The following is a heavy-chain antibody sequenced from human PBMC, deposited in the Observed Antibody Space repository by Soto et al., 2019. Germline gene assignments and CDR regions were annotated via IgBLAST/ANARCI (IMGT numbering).Heavy chain of an antibody. J-gene: IGHJ4*02. CDR3: ARGPSGYSSGWNYFDY. CDR2: INRSSSST. Sequence: GGSLRLSCVVSGLTFSDYWMHWVRQAPGKGLVWVSRINRSSSSTNYTDSVKGRFTISRDNGKNSLYLQMNSLRAEDTAVYYCARGPSGYSSGWNYFDYWGQGTLVTVPQ. D-gene: IGHD6-19*01. CDR1: GLTFSDYW. V-gene: IGHV3-11*06.